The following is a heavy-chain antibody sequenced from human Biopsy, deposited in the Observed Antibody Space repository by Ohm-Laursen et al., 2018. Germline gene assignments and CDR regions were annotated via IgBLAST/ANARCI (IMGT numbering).Heavy chain of an antibody. CDR1: GGSISNYS. J-gene: IGHJ4*02. CDR2: FRFEDRT. CDR3: ALGGGSYVNFDY. V-gene: IGHV4-59*01. D-gene: IGHD1-26*01. Sequence: GTLSLTCAVSGGSISNYSWTWIRQPPGKGLEWIGYFRFEDRTSYNSSLKSRVTISADTSKNQFSLRLSSVTAADTAVYYCALGGGSYVNFDYWGQGTLVTVSS.